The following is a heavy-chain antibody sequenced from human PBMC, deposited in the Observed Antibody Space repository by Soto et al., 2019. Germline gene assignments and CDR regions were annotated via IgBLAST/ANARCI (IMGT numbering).Heavy chain of an antibody. CDR3: SRDKILLWFGELLRGPLDY. CDR2: ISSSSSTI. CDR1: GFTFSSYS. D-gene: IGHD3-10*01. J-gene: IGHJ4*02. V-gene: IGHV3-48*01. Sequence: PGGSLRLSCAASGFTFSSYSMNWVRQAPGKGLEWVSYISSSSSTIYYADSVKGRFTISRDNAKNSLYLQMNSLRAEDTAVYYCSRDKILLWFGELLRGPLDYWGQGTLVTVSS.